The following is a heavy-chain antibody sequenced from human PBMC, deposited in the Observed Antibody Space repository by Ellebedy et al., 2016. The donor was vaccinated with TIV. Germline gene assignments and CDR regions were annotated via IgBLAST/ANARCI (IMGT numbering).Heavy chain of an antibody. CDR1: GFTFIIYS. Sequence: GGSLRLSXVASGFTFIIYSLNWVRQAPGKGLEWVSYISSSSRTIYYADSVKGRFTISRDNAKNSLYLQMNSLRAEDTAVYYCAAAAGAGDDAFDIWGQGTMVTVSS. CDR2: ISSSSRTI. V-gene: IGHV3-48*01. J-gene: IGHJ3*02. CDR3: AAAAGAGDDAFDI. D-gene: IGHD6-13*01.